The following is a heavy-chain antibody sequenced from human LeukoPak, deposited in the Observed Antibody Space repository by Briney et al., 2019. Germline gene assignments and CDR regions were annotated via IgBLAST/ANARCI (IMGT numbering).Heavy chain of an antibody. Sequence: GGSLRLSCAASGFTFSSYAMHWVRQAPGKGLEYVSAISSNGGSTYYANSVKGRFTISRDNSKNTLYLQMGSLRAEDMAVYYRARELDCGGDCYSYDYWGQGTLVTVSS. CDR3: ARELDCGGDCYSYDY. V-gene: IGHV3-64*01. CDR1: GFTFSSYA. J-gene: IGHJ4*02. CDR2: ISSNGGST. D-gene: IGHD2-21*01.